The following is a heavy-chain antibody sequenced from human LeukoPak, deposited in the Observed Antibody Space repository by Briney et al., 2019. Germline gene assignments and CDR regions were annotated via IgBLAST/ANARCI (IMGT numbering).Heavy chain of an antibody. D-gene: IGHD2-2*01. CDR3: AREGDVVADVNWFDS. CDR1: GYTFTGYY. Sequence: ASVKVSCKASGYTFTGYYMHWVRQAPGQGLEWMGWINPDSGGTKYAQNFQGRVTMTRDTSISTLYMELSRLRFDDTAVYYCAREGDVVADVNWFDSWGQGTLVTISS. CDR2: INPDSGGT. J-gene: IGHJ5*01. V-gene: IGHV1-2*02.